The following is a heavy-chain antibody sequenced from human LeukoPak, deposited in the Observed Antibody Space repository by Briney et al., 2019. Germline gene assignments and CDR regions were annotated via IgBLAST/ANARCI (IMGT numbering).Heavy chain of an antibody. Sequence: GGSLRLSCAVSGLTFSTYSMTWVREGPGKGLEWVSSIYNSGAKIFYADSVKGPFTISRDNSKNMLYLQMNSLRVEDTAVYYCAKDVAPDSGWDLDYWGQGTLVTVSS. V-gene: IGHV3-23*01. CDR3: AKDVAPDSGWDLDY. D-gene: IGHD6-19*01. CDR2: IYNSGAKI. J-gene: IGHJ4*02. CDR1: GLTFSTYS.